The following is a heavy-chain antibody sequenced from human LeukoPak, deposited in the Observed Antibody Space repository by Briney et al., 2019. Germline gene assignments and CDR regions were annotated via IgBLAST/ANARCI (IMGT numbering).Heavy chain of an antibody. CDR1: GFRFTDYS. V-gene: IGHV3-21*01. J-gene: IGHJ6*02. CDR3: ARAFLDRYYYYGMDV. Sequence: GGSLRLSCAASGFRFTDYSMSWVRQAPGKGLEWVAGLGRSGEYKYYADSVKGRFTISRVNAKNSLYLQMNSLRAGDTAVYYCARAFLDRYYYYGMDVWGQGTTVTVSS. D-gene: IGHD3-3*01. CDR2: LGRSGEYK.